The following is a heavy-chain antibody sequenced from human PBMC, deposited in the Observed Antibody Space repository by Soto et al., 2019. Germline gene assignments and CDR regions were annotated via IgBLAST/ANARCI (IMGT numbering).Heavy chain of an antibody. Sequence: SETLSLTCAVYGGSFSGYYWTWIRQPPGTGLEWIGEINHSGSTNYNPSLKSRVTISVDNSKNTLYLQMNSLRAEDTAVYYCAKDCGYSYGYDAFDIWGQGTMVTVSS. D-gene: IGHD5-18*01. J-gene: IGHJ3*02. CDR1: GGSFSGYY. CDR3: AKDCGYSYGYDAFDI. V-gene: IGHV4-34*01. CDR2: INHSGST.